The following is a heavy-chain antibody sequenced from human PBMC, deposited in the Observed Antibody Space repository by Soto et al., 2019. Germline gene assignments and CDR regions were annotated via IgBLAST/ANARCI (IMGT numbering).Heavy chain of an antibody. J-gene: IGHJ4*02. CDR3: ARPRTGYYYDSSGLLTSYYLDY. CDR1: RFNFSSYG. Sequence: PGGSLRLSCAASRFNFSSYGMHWVRQAPGKGLEWVAVISYDGSNKYYADSVKGRFTISRDNSKNTLYLQMNSLRAEDTAVYYCARPRTGYYYDSSGLLTSYYLDYWGQGTLVTVSS. CDR2: ISYDGSNK. V-gene: IGHV3-30*19. D-gene: IGHD3-22*01.